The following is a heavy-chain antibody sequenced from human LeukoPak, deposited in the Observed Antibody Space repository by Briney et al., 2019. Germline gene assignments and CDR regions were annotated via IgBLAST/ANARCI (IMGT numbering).Heavy chain of an antibody. CDR1: GFTFSSYS. D-gene: IGHD1-14*01. CDR3: TRDRSRAEDD. V-gene: IGHV3-48*04. Sequence: HPGGSLRLSCAASGFTFSSYSMNWVRQAPGKGLEWVSYISSSSSTIYYADSVKGRFTISRDNANNLLYLQMNSLRGEDTAVYYCTRDRSRAEDDWGQGTLVTVSS. CDR2: ISSSSSTI. J-gene: IGHJ4*02.